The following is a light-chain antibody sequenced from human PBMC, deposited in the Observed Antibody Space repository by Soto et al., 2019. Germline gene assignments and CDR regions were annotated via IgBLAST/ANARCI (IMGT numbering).Light chain of an antibody. CDR2: YDR. V-gene: IGLV3-21*01. CDR3: QVWDSSGDHVGV. J-gene: IGLJ2*01. CDR1: NIGSQS. Sequence: SYVLTQPPSVSVSPGKTATITCGGNNIGSQSVHWYQQKPGQAPVLVMFYDRVRPSGIPDRFSGSNSGNTATLTISRVEAGDEVDYYCQVWDSSGDHVGVFGGGTKLTVL.